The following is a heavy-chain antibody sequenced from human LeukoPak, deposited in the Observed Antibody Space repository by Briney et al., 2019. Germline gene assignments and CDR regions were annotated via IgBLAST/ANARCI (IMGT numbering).Heavy chain of an antibody. V-gene: IGHV3-30*02. Sequence: GGSLRLSCAASGFTFSSYGMHWVRQAPGKGLEWVAFIRYDGSNKYYADSVQGRCTISRDNSKNTLSLQLNSLRPDDTAVFYCSQGLLSWGQGTLLTVAA. CDR2: IRYDGSNK. CDR1: GFTFSSYG. CDR3: SQGLLS. J-gene: IGHJ5*02.